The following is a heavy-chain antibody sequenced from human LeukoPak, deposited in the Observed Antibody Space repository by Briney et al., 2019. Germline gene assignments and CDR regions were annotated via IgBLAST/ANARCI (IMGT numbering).Heavy chain of an antibody. V-gene: IGHV3-7*04. J-gene: IGHJ4*02. CDR2: IKQDGSEQ. CDR1: GFTFSSYW. Sequence: GGSLRLSCAASGFTFSSYWMNWVRQAPGEGLEWVANIKQDGSEQYYVDSVKGRFTVSRDNAKNSLHLQMNSLRVEDTAVYYCAGGSGWTTNYWGQGTLVTVSS. D-gene: IGHD3-3*01. CDR3: AGGSGWTTNY.